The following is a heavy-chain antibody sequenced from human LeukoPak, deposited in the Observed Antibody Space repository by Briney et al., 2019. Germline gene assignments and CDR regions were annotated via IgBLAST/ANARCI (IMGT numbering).Heavy chain of an antibody. Sequence: ASVKVSCKTSGYTFTGYVINWVRQATGQGLEWMGWMSPNSGNTGYAQKFQGRVTMTRDTSTSTVYMELSSLRSEDTAVYYCARGRVEQQLVRLLHWFDPWGQGTLVTVSS. CDR3: ARGRVEQQLVRLLHWFDP. CDR1: GYTFTGYV. CDR2: MSPNSGNT. D-gene: IGHD6-13*01. V-gene: IGHV1-8*01. J-gene: IGHJ5*02.